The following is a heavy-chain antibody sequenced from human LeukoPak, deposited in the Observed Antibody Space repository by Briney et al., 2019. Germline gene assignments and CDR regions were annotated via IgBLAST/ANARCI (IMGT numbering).Heavy chain of an antibody. D-gene: IGHD6-6*01. Sequence: SETLSLTCTVSGGSISSSSYYWGWIRQPPGKGLEWIGEINHSGSTNYNPSLKSRVTISVDTSKNQFSLKLSSVTAADTAVYYCARGGPKARKRFDYWGQGTLVTVSS. CDR3: ARGGPKARKRFDY. CDR1: GGSISSSSYY. CDR2: INHSGST. J-gene: IGHJ4*02. V-gene: IGHV4-39*07.